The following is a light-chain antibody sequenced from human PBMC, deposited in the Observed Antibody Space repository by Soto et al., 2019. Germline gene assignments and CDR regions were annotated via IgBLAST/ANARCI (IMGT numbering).Light chain of an antibody. Sequence: QSVLTQPASVSGSPGQSITISCTGTSSDVGGYNYVSWYQQHPGKAPKLMIYDVSNRPSGVSNRFSGSKSGNTASLTISGLQAEDEADYYCSSYTSSSTLVFGTGTQLPVL. V-gene: IGLV2-14*01. CDR3: SSYTSSSTLV. CDR2: DVS. CDR1: SSDVGGYNY. J-gene: IGLJ1*01.